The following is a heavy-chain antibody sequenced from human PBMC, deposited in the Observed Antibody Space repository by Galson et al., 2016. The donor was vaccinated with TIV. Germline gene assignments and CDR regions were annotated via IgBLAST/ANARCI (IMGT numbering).Heavy chain of an antibody. Sequence: QSGAEVTKPGESLKISCKLSGYSFTSNWIGWVRQMPGKGLEWIGIMYPADSDITYSPSFQGQVTISADKSISTAYLQWSSLRASDSAIYYCVRAPGYSRHNYGYFDSWGQGTLVTVSS. J-gene: IGHJ4*02. V-gene: IGHV5-51*03. CDR3: VRAPGYSRHNYGYFDS. CDR1: GYSFTSNW. D-gene: IGHD5-12*01. CDR2: MYPADSDI.